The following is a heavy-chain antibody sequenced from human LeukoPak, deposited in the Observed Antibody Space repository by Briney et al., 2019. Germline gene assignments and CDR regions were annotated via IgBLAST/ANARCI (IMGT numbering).Heavy chain of an antibody. J-gene: IGHJ6*02. V-gene: IGHV3-53*04. Sequence: GGSLRLSCAASGFTVSSNYMSWVRQAPGKGLEWVSAIYSGGSTYYADSVKGRFTISRHNSKNTLYLQMNSLRAEDTAVYYCATMYYDILTGYYNPYYYYGMDVWGQGTTVTVSS. CDR3: ATMYYDILTGYYNPYYYYGMDV. CDR1: GFTVSSNY. CDR2: IYSGGST. D-gene: IGHD3-9*01.